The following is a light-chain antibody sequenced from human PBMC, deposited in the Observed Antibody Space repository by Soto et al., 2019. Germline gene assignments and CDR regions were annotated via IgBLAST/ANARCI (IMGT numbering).Light chain of an antibody. V-gene: IGKV3-15*01. Sequence: IVLTQSPATLSLTPGKRATLSCRASQSLRSSLAWYQQKPGQAPRLLIHDATTRATGIPARFSGSGSGAECTLTISSLQSEDFAVYYCQQYHDWPLTFGQGTRLEIK. CDR2: DAT. J-gene: IGKJ5*01. CDR1: QSLRSS. CDR3: QQYHDWPLT.